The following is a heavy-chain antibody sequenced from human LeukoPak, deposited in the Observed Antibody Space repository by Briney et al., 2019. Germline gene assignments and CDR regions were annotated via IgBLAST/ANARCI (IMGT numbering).Heavy chain of an antibody. Sequence: SETLSLTCTVSGGSISSYYWSWIRQPPGKGLEWIGYIYYSGSTNYNPSLKSRVTISVDTSRNQFSLKLSSVTAADTAVYYCARSRGMGFDYWGQGTLVTVSS. J-gene: IGHJ4*02. CDR1: GGSISSYY. V-gene: IGHV4-59*01. CDR3: ARSRGMGFDY. CDR2: IYYSGST. D-gene: IGHD3-10*01.